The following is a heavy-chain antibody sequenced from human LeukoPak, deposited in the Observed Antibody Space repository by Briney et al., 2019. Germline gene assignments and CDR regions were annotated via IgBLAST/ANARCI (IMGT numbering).Heavy chain of an antibody. V-gene: IGHV4-30-4*08. D-gene: IGHD3-10*01. CDR2: IYYSGST. CDR1: GGSISSGDYY. CDR3: ARAGDYYVSGSYLGY. J-gene: IGHJ4*02. Sequence: PSQTLSLTCTVSGGSISSGDYYWSWIRQPPGKGLEWIGYIYYSGSTYYNPSLKGRVTISVDTSKNRFSLTLSSVTAADTAVYYCARAGDYYVSGSYLGYWGQGTLVTVSS.